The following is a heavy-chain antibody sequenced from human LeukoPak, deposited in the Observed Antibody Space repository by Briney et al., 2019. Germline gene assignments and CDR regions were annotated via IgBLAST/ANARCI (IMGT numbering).Heavy chain of an antibody. V-gene: IGHV4-59*01. CDR2: IYYSGST. CDR1: GGSISSFY. D-gene: IGHD1-1*01. Sequence: SETLSLTCTVSGGSISSFYWSWIRQPPGKGLEWIGYIYYSGSTNYNPSLKSRVTISVDTSKNQFSLKLSSVTAADTAVYYCARHGTSGTNLNWFDPWGEGTLVTVSS. J-gene: IGHJ5*02. CDR3: ARHGTSGTNLNWFDP.